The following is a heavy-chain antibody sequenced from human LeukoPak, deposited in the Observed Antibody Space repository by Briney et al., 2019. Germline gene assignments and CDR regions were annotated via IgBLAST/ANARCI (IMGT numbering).Heavy chain of an antibody. J-gene: IGHJ2*01. Sequence: GGSLILSCAASGFTFSDYYMCWIRQAPGKGLEWVSYISSSSSYTNYADSVKGRFTISRDNAKNSLYLQMNSLRAEDTAVYYCARDFRYQLLHWYFDLWGRGTLVTVSS. CDR3: ARDFRYQLLHWYFDL. D-gene: IGHD2-2*01. V-gene: IGHV3-11*05. CDR2: ISSSSSYT. CDR1: GFTFSDYY.